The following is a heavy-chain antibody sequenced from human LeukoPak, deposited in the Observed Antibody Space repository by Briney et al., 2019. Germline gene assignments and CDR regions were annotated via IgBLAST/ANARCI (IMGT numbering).Heavy chain of an antibody. Sequence: ASVKVSCKASGYTFTSYGISWVRQAPGQGLEWMGWISAYNGNTNYALKLQGRVTMTTDTSTSTAYMELRSLRSDDTAVYYCARDGPVWFGELFYPFDYWGQGTLVTVSS. V-gene: IGHV1-18*01. CDR1: GYTFTSYG. CDR3: ARDGPVWFGELFYPFDY. CDR2: ISAYNGNT. D-gene: IGHD3-10*01. J-gene: IGHJ4*02.